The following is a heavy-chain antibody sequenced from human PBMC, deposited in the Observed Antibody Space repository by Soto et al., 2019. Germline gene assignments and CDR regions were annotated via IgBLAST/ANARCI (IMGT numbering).Heavy chain of an antibody. J-gene: IGHJ4*01. CDR3: ARVVKAGDYGDYGRYYFDY. CDR1: GYTFTTYG. V-gene: IGHV1-18*04. D-gene: IGHD4-17*01. Sequence: GASVKVSCKASGYTFTTYGITWVRQAPGQGLEWMGWISAYSGNTNYAQKLQGRLTVTTDTSTNTAYMDLRSLRSDDTAVYYCARVVKAGDYGDYGRYYFDYWGHGTLVTVYS. CDR2: ISAYSGNT.